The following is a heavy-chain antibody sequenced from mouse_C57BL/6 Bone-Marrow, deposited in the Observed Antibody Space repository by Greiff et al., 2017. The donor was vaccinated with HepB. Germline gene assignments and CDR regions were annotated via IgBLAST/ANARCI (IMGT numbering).Heavy chain of an antibody. V-gene: IGHV2-2*01. CDR2: IWSGGST. CDR3: ARNKEVPTVVAHWYFDV. Sequence: VKLVESGPGLVQPSQSLSITCTVSGFSLTSYGVHWVRQSPGKGLEWLGVIWSGGSTDYNAAFISRLSISKDNSKSQVFFKMNSLQADDTAIYYCARNKEVPTVVAHWYFDVWGTGTTVTVSS. J-gene: IGHJ1*03. CDR1: GFSLTSYG. D-gene: IGHD1-1*01.